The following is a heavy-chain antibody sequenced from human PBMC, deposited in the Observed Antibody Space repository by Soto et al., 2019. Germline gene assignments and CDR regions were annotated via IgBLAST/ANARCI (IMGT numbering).Heavy chain of an antibody. CDR2: ISSSGNTI. CDR3: ARRLGFSGVGPSTSNWLDP. CDR1: GFTFSDYY. V-gene: IGHV3-11*01. D-gene: IGHD1-26*01. J-gene: IGHJ5*02. Sequence: GWSLRLSCAASGFTFSDYYMSWIRQAPGKGLEWLSYISSSGNTIYYATSVKGRFTISRDNAKNSLSLQMNSLTAEDTAVYYCARRLGFSGVGPSTSNWLDPWGQGTLVTVFS.